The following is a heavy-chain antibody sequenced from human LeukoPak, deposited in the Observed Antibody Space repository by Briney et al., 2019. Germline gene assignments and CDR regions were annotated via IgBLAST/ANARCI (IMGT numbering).Heavy chain of an antibody. Sequence: GGSLRLSCAASGFTFSSESMNWVRQTPGKGLEWLSFISSSTSRIIYADSVKGRFTISRDNAKSSLYLQMNDLRPEDTAVYYCAKDHKTGYVWGSYRSTPFDYWGQGTLVTVSS. CDR2: ISSSTSRI. V-gene: IGHV3-48*04. J-gene: IGHJ4*02. CDR1: GFTFSSES. CDR3: AKDHKTGYVWGSYRSTPFDY. D-gene: IGHD3-16*02.